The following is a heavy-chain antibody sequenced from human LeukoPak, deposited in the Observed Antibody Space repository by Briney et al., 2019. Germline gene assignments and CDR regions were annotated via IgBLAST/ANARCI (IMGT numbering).Heavy chain of an antibody. CDR2: INYIGST. V-gene: IGHV4-59*12. CDR1: GGSISSYY. D-gene: IGHD3-16*01. J-gene: IGHJ6*03. CDR3: ARSAGGLYYYYMDV. Sequence: SETLSLTCTVSGGSISSYYWSWIRQPPGKGLEWIGYINYIGSTNYNPSLKSRVTISVDTSKNQFSLKLSSVTAADTAVYYCARSAGGLYYYYMDVWGKGTTVTVSS.